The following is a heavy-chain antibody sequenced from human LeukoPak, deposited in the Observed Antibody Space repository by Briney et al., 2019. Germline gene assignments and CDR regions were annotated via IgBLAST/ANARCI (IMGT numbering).Heavy chain of an antibody. CDR3: ARGHDSSGYPDY. V-gene: IGHV3-13*05. CDR1: GFTFSRYG. Sequence: GRSLRLSCAASGFTFSRYGMHWVRQATGKGLEWVSAIDTAGDPYYLDSVKGRFTISRENAKNSLYLQMNSLRAGDTAVYYCARGHDSSGYPDYWGQGTLVTVSS. J-gene: IGHJ4*02. CDR2: IDTAGDP. D-gene: IGHD3-22*01.